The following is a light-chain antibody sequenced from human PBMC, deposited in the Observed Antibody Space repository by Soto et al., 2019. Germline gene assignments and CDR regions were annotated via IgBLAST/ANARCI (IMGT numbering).Light chain of an antibody. CDR2: SAS. Sequence: DIQMTQSPSSLSTSIGDIVTITCRASQRINIYLNWYRQKPGKAPELLIYSASNLQSGAPSRFSGSGSGTDFTLTISGLQPEDFATYYCQQSFSTPTFGQGTRLDIK. CDR3: QQSFSTPT. CDR1: QRINIY. J-gene: IGKJ5*01. V-gene: IGKV1-39*01.